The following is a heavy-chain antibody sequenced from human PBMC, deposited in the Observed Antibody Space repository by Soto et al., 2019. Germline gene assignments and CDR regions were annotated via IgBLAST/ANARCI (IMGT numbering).Heavy chain of an antibody. CDR2: INPNSGGT. V-gene: IGHV1-2*04. D-gene: IGHD2-21*02. Sequence: GASVKVSCKASGYTFTVYYMHCVLRAPVQGLDGMGWINPNSGGTNYAQKFQGWVTMTRDTSISTAYMELSRLRSDDTAVYYCARDQGCGGDCYSPVGYYYYGMDVWGQGTTVTVSS. CDR3: ARDQGCGGDCYSPVGYYYYGMDV. J-gene: IGHJ6*02. CDR1: GYTFTVYY.